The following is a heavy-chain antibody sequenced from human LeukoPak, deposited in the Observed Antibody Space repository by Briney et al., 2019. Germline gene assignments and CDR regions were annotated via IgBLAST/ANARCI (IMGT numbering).Heavy chain of an antibody. CDR3: ARVIWFGESKRDY. CDR2: IFSGDSI. Sequence: GGSLLLSCAASGFSVDGNYMTWVRQAPGKGLEWVSVIFSGDSIYYADSVKGRFTISRDNSKNTLNLQMNSLRAEDTAMYYCARVIWFGESKRDYWGQGTLVTVSS. V-gene: IGHV3-66*01. D-gene: IGHD3-10*01. J-gene: IGHJ4*02. CDR1: GFSVDGNY.